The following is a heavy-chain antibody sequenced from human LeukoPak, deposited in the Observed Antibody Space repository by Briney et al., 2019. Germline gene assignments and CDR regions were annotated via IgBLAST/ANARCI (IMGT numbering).Heavy chain of an antibody. Sequence: SETLSLTCTVSGXSISSTTYYWGWIRQPPGKGLEWIGTVYYSGSTYYNPSLKSRVTISVDTSKNQFSLKLSSVTAADTAVYYCARVKGYGDYSYSYYYAMDVWGQGTTVTVSS. D-gene: IGHD4-17*01. V-gene: IGHV4-39*02. CDR3: ARVKGYGDYSYSYYYAMDV. CDR2: VYYSGST. J-gene: IGHJ6*02. CDR1: GXSISSTTYY.